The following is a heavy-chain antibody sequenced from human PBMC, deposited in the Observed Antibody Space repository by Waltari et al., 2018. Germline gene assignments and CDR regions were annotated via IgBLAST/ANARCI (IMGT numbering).Heavy chain of an antibody. CDR1: GFTLGRFA. CDR3: AKGTSGYTSSAADY. V-gene: IGHV3-23*01. Sequence: EVQLLESGGGLVQPGGFLRLSCAASGFTLGRFAMHWLRQAPGEGLEWGLGGKEDGGRTYYGESVRGRFATSRDSSKNTVDLQMNSLRAEDTALYYWAKGTSGYTSSAADYWGQGVLVTVSS. J-gene: IGHJ4*02. CDR2: GKEDGGRT. D-gene: IGHD5-12*01.